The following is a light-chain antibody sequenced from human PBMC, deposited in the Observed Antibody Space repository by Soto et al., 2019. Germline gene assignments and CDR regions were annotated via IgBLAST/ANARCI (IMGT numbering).Light chain of an antibody. CDR2: GAS. CDR3: QQYGSSRT. Sequence: EIVLTQSPGTLSLSPGERATLSCRASQSVSSSYLAWYQQKPGQAPRLLIYGASSRATGIPDRFSGSGSATDFTLTISRLEPEDSAVYYCQQYGSSRTFGQGTKVDIK. CDR1: QSVSSSY. J-gene: IGKJ1*01. V-gene: IGKV3-20*01.